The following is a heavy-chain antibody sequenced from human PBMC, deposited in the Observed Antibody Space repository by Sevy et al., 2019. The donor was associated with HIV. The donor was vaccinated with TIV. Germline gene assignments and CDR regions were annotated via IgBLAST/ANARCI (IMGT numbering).Heavy chain of an antibody. Sequence: ASVKVSCKASGYTFTTYGISWVRQAPGQGLEWMGWISTYNGNTNYAQKLQDRDTMTTDTSTSTAYMELRGLRSDDTAVYYCARGARFGDAFDIWGQGTMVTVSS. CDR2: ISTYNGNT. CDR1: GYTFTTYG. D-gene: IGHD3-10*01. J-gene: IGHJ3*02. CDR3: ARGARFGDAFDI. V-gene: IGHV1-18*01.